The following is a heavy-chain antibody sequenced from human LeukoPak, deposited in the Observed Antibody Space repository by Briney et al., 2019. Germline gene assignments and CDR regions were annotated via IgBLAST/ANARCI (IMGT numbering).Heavy chain of an antibody. V-gene: IGHV1-18*01. J-gene: IGHJ6*03. CDR2: ISAYNGNT. CDR3: ARGSYYDSSGYYSFYHYYYYMDV. Sequence: AXVKVSCKASGYTFTSYGISWVRQAPGQGLEGMGWISAYNGNTNYAKKLQGRVTITTDKSTRTAYMELRSLRSDDTAVYYCARGSYYDSSGYYSFYHYYYYMDVWGKGTTVTVSS. CDR1: GYTFTSYG. D-gene: IGHD3-22*01.